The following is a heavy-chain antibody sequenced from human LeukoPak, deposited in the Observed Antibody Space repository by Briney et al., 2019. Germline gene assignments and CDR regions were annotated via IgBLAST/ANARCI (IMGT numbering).Heavy chain of an antibody. Sequence: GESLKISCKGSGYSFTSYWIGWVRQMPGKGLEWMGIIYPGDSDTRYSPSFQGQVTISADKSTSTAYLQWSSLKASDTAMYYCARLIQSGYSSGWYPYYWGQGTLVTVSS. CDR2: IYPGDSDT. J-gene: IGHJ4*02. D-gene: IGHD6-19*01. V-gene: IGHV5-51*01. CDR3: ARLIQSGYSSGWYPYY. CDR1: GYSFTSYW.